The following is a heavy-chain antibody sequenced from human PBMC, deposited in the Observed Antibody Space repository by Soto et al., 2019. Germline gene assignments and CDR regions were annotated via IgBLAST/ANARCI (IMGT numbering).Heavy chain of an antibody. Sequence: GWSLKLSSAASGFTFSTYSMNWVRQAPGKGLEWLSYIDTTGKTIYYADSVKGRFIISRDNAKNSLYLQMNSLRDEDTAVYHCARGGVATIFGDSWGQGTLVTVSS. J-gene: IGHJ4*02. CDR2: IDTTGKTI. CDR1: GFTFSTYS. D-gene: IGHD5-12*01. CDR3: ARGGVATIFGDS. V-gene: IGHV3-48*02.